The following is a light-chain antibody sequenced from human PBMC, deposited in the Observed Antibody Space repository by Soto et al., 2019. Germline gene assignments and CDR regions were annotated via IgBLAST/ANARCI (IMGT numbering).Light chain of an antibody. CDR2: DAS. CDR3: QRRSNAIT. CDR1: QSVSSY. V-gene: IGKV3-11*01. J-gene: IGKJ5*01. Sequence: EIVLTQSPATLSLSPGERATLSCRASQSVSSYLAWYQQKPGQAPRLLIYDASNRATGIPARFNGSGSGTDFTLTISSLEPEDFAVYYCQRRSNAITFGQGTRLEIK.